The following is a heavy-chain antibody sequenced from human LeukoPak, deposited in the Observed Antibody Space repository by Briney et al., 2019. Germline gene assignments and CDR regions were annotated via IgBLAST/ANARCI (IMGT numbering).Heavy chain of an antibody. CDR3: ARLGWATAPLDY. D-gene: IGHD5-12*01. Sequence: PGGSLRLSCAASGFTFSDYYMSWVRQAPGKGLEWVSYISSSSSYTNYADSGKGRFTISRDNAKNSLYLQMNSLRAEDTAVYYCARLGWATAPLDYWGQGTLVTVSS. CDR2: ISSSSSYT. V-gene: IGHV3-11*06. J-gene: IGHJ4*02. CDR1: GFTFSDYY.